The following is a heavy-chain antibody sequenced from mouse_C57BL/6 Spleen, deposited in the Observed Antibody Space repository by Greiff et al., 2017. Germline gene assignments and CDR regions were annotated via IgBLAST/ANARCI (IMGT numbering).Heavy chain of an antibody. CDR3: TRDEAYRGYYAMDY. CDR1: GFTFSSYA. V-gene: IGHV5-9-1*02. J-gene: IGHJ4*01. Sequence: DVMLVESGEGLVKPGGSLKLSCAASGFTFSSYAMSWVRQTPEKRLEWVAYISSGGDYIYYADTVKGRFTISRDNARNTLYLQMSSLKSEDTAMYYCTRDEAYRGYYAMDYWGQGTSVTVSS. D-gene: IGHD2-10*01. CDR2: ISSGGDYI.